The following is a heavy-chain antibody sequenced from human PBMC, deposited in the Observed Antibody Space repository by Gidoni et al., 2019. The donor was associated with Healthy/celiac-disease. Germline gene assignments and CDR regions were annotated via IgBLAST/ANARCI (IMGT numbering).Heavy chain of an antibody. CDR2: MNPNSGNT. CDR1: GYTFTSYD. D-gene: IGHD6-19*01. CDR3: ASMRLGANWFDP. V-gene: IGHV1-8*01. J-gene: IGHJ5*02. Sequence: QVQLVRSGAEVTKPGASVKVSCKASGYTFTSYDINWVRQDTGQGLEWMGWMNPNSGNTGYAQKFQGRVTMTRNTSISTAYMELSSLRSEDTAVYYCASMRLGANWFDPWGQGTLVTVSS.